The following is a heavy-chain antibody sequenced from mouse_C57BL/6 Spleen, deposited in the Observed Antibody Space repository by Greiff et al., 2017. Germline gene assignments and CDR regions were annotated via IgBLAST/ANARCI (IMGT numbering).Heavy chain of an antibody. CDR2: INPNNGGT. D-gene: IGHD1-1*01. J-gene: IGHJ2*01. Sequence: VQLQQSGPELVKPGASVKISCKASGYTFTDYYMNWVKQSHGKSLEWIGDINPNNGGTSYNQKFKGKATLTVDKSSSPAYMELRSLTSEDSAVYYCARCTTVVATDFDYWGQGTTLTVSS. CDR3: ARCTTVVATDFDY. V-gene: IGHV1-26*01. CDR1: GYTFTDYY.